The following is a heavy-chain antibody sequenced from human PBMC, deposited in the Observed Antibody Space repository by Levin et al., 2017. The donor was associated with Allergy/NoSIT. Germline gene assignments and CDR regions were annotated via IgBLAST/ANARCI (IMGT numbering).Heavy chain of an antibody. D-gene: IGHD6-19*01. CDR3: ATTYSGGWVGFDY. V-gene: IGHV3-23*01. CDR2: ISGSGGST. Sequence: GGSLRLSCAASGFTFSSYAMSWVRQAPGKGLEWFSAISGSGGSTYYADSVKGRFTISRDNSKNTLYLQMNSLRAEDTAVYYCATTYSGGWVGFDYWGQGTLVTVSS. J-gene: IGHJ4*02. CDR1: GFTFSSYA.